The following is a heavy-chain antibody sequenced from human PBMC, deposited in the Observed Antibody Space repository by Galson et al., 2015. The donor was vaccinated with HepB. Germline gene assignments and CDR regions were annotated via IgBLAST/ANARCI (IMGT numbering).Heavy chain of an antibody. CDR3: AKERGVYGDRSEGYFDS. D-gene: IGHD4-17*01. CDR2: ISGTGGTT. V-gene: IGHV3-23*01. J-gene: IGHJ4*02. Sequence: SLRLSCAASEFTFSNYAMSWVRQAPGKGLEWVSVISGTGGTTYYADSVKGRFTISRDNSKNTLYLQMNSLRAEDTAVYYCAKERGVYGDRSEGYFDSWGQGILVAVSS. CDR1: EFTFSNYA.